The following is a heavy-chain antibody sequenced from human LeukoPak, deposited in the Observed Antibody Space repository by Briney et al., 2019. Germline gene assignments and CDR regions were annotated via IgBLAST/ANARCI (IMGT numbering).Heavy chain of an antibody. D-gene: IGHD2-15*01. J-gene: IGHJ4*02. V-gene: IGHV1-18*01. CDR1: GYTFTSYS. CDR2: ISAYNGNT. Sequence: ASVKVSCKASGYTFTSYSISWVRQAPGQRLEWMGWISAYNGNTNYAQKVKGRVTMTTDTSTSTAYMELRSLNSDNAAVYYCASPSYCSDGSCYSDYWGKVTLVTVS. CDR3: ASPSYCSDGSCYSDY.